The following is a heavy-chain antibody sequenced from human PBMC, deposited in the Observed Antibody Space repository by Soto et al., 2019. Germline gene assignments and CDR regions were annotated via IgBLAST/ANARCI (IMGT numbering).Heavy chain of an antibody. CDR1: GGSISSGDYY. CDR3: ARSPFTIFGVVITHNWFDP. V-gene: IGHV4-30-4*01. J-gene: IGHJ5*02. CDR2: IYYSGST. Sequence: SETLSLTCTVSGGSISSGDYYWSWIRQPPGKGLEWIGYIYYSGSTYYNPSLKSRVTISVDTSKNQFSLKLSSVTAADTAVYYCARSPFTIFGVVITHNWFDPWGQGTLVTAPQ. D-gene: IGHD3-3*01.